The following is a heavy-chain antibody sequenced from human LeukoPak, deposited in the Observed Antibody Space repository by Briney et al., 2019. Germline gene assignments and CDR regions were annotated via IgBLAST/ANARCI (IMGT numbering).Heavy chain of an antibody. D-gene: IGHD2-8*02. Sequence: GASVKVSCKASGYTFTGYYMHWVRQAPGQGLEWMGWINPNSGGTNYAQKFQGRVTMTRDTSISTAYMELSRLRSDDTAVYYCARGPALVGYWYYYMDVWGIGTTVTVSS. CDR1: GYTFTGYY. J-gene: IGHJ6*03. CDR3: ARGPALVGYWYYYMDV. CDR2: INPNSGGT. V-gene: IGHV1-2*02.